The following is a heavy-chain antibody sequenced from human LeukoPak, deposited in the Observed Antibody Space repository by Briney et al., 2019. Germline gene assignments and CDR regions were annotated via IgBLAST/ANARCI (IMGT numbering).Heavy chain of an antibody. V-gene: IGHV3-23*01. D-gene: IGHD1-26*01. CDR1: GFTFSTYA. CDR3: GKDYEPLVGAQRWGDWFDP. CDR2: ISASGGTT. Sequence: GGSLRLSCVGTGFTFSTYALTWVRQAPGKGLEWVSLISASGGTTYYAESVKGRFTISRDNFKNTVYLQMNSLRAEDTAIHYCGKDYEPLVGAQRWGDWFDPWGQGTLVTVSS. J-gene: IGHJ5*02.